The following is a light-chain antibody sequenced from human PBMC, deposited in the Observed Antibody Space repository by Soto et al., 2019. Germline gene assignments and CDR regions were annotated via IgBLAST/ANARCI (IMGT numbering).Light chain of an antibody. CDR2: EVY. CDR1: SSDVGGYNY. J-gene: IGLJ2*01. Sequence: QSVPTQPPSASGSPGQSVTFSCTGTSSDVGGYNYVSWYQQYPVKAPKLMIYEVYKRHSGVPDRFSGSKSGNTASLTVSGLQPEDEADYYCSAYAGSSTWVFGGGTKLTVL. V-gene: IGLV2-8*01. CDR3: SAYAGSSTWV.